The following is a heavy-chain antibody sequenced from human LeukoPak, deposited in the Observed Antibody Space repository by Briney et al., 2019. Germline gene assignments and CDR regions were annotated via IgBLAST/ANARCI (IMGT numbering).Heavy chain of an antibody. CDR1: GFAFSSNA. D-gene: IGHD3-10*01. CDR2: ISSSSSYI. J-gene: IGHJ4*02. Sequence: GGSLRLSCAASGFAFSSNAMTWVRQAPGKGLEWVSSISSSSSYIYYADSVKGRFTISRDNAKNSLYLQMNSLRAEDTAVYYCARGTVRANDYWGQGTLVTVSS. V-gene: IGHV3-21*01. CDR3: ARGTVRANDY.